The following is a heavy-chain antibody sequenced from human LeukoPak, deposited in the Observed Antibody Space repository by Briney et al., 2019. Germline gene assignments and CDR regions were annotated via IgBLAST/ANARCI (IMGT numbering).Heavy chain of an antibody. CDR3: ARDLVERYFDY. Sequence: GGSLRLSCAASGFTFSSYWMSWVRLAPGKGLEWVANIKQDGSEKYYVDSVKGRFTISRDNAKNSLYLQMNSLRAEDTAVYYCARDLVERYFDYWGQGTLVTVSS. V-gene: IGHV3-7*01. CDR1: GFTFSSYW. D-gene: IGHD2-21*01. CDR2: IKQDGSEK. J-gene: IGHJ4*02.